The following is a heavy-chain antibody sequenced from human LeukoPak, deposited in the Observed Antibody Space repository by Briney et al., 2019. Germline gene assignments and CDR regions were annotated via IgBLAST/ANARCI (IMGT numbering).Heavy chain of an antibody. D-gene: IGHD5-18*01. J-gene: IGHJ3*02. CDR3: ARDYLGYSYGLFNDAFDI. CDR1: GFTFSSYE. V-gene: IGHV3-48*03. CDR2: ISSSGSTI. Sequence: GGSLRLSCAASGFTFSSYEMNWVRQAPGKGLEWVSYISSSGSTIYYADSVKGRFTISRDNAKNSLYLQMNSLRAEDTAVYYCARDYLGYSYGLFNDAFDIWGQGTMVTVSS.